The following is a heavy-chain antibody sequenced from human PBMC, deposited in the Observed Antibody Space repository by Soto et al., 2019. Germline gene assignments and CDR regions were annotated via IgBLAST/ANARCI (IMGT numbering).Heavy chain of an antibody. CDR1: GFTFSSYS. D-gene: IGHD6-13*01. CDR2: ISSSSSYI. Sequence: VGSLRLSCAASGFTFSSYSMNWVRQAPGKGLEWVSSISSSSSYIYYADSVKGRFTISRDNAKNSLYLQMNSLRAEDTAVYYCARGYSSSLNAYYFDYWGQGTLVTVSS. J-gene: IGHJ4*02. CDR3: ARGYSSSLNAYYFDY. V-gene: IGHV3-21*01.